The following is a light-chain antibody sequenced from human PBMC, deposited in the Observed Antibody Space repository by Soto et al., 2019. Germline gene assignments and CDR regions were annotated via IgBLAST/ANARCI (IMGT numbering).Light chain of an antibody. J-gene: IGKJ1*01. CDR2: GAS. Sequence: TQSPATLSVSXXDSATLXXXXXXSVSLSLAWYQMRPGQPPRLLIYGASTRATDIPARFSGSGSGTDFTLTISSLQSEDFAVYFCQQYHIWPSWTFGQGTKVELK. CDR1: XSVSLS. V-gene: IGKV3-15*01. CDR3: QQYHIWPSWT.